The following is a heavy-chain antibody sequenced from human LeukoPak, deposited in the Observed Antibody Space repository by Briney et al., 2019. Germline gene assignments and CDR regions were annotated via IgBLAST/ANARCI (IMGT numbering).Heavy chain of an antibody. Sequence: PETLSLTCTVSGGSISSYYWSWIRQPPGKGLEWIGYIYYSGSTNYNPSLKSRVTISVDTSKNQFSLKLSSVTAADTAVYYCARHWDGGINWYFDLWGRGTLVTVSS. CDR1: GGSISSYY. J-gene: IGHJ2*01. CDR3: ARHWDGGINWYFDL. D-gene: IGHD4-23*01. CDR2: IYYSGST. V-gene: IGHV4-59*08.